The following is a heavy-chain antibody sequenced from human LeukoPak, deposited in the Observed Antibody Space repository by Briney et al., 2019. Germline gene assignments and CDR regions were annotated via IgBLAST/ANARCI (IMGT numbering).Heavy chain of an antibody. CDR3: ARRWNYGRNYYIDV. D-gene: IGHD1-7*01. J-gene: IGHJ6*03. Sequence: SETLSLTRALYCGSFSIYFWSCIRQPPGKGLECIGESNDRGRTNYNPSLMSRVSGSVDTSKNQFSLRLTSVTATDTAVYYCARRWNYGRNYYIDVWGNGAMVSVSS. CDR1: CGSFSIYF. CDR2: SNDRGRT. V-gene: IGHV4-34*01.